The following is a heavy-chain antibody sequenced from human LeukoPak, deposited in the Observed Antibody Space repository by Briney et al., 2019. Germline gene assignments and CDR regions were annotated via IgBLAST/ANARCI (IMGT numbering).Heavy chain of an antibody. Sequence: ASVKVSCKASGYTFTSYAMHWVRQAPGQRLEWMGWINAGNGNTKYSQRFQGRVTITRDTSASIAYMELSSLRSEDTAVYYCARSRAIGSGWPGNYWGQGTLVTVSS. CDR2: INAGNGNT. V-gene: IGHV1-3*01. J-gene: IGHJ4*02. CDR3: ARSRAIGSGWPGNY. CDR1: GYTFTSYA. D-gene: IGHD6-19*01.